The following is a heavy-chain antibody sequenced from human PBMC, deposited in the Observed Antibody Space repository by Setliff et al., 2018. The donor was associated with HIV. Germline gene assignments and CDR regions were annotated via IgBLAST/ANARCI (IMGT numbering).Heavy chain of an antibody. CDR3: ARDNGRYFDRGWFDP. CDR1: GFTFSTYS. J-gene: IGHJ5*02. D-gene: IGHD3-9*01. V-gene: IGHV3-21*01. Sequence: SLRLSCEASGFTFSTYSMNWVRQAPGKGLEWVSSISASATYIYYADSVKGRFTISRDNAENSLYLQMNSLRAEDTAVYYCARDNGRYFDRGWFDPWGQGALVTVSS. CDR2: ISASATYI.